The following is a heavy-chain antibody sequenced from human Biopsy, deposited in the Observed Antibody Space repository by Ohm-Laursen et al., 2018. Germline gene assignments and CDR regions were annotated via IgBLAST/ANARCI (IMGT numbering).Heavy chain of an antibody. CDR3: ARDLGNLRGVMFYLDS. CDR1: GFTFSSFG. CDR2: VWYDGINK. D-gene: IGHD3-16*01. J-gene: IGHJ4*02. Sequence: SLRLSCAASGFTFSSFGMHWARQAPGKGLEWVAVVWYDGINKFYADSVEGRFTISRDNFKNMVYLEMNSLRPEDTAVYYCARDLGNLRGVMFYLDSWGQGTLVSVSS. V-gene: IGHV3-33*01.